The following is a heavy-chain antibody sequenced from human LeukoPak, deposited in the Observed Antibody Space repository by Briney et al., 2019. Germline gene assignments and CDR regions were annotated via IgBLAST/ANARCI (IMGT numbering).Heavy chain of an antibody. CDR2: IRSKAYGGTT. CDR3: TPSGGIY. D-gene: IGHD2-15*01. CDR1: GFTFGDYA. J-gene: IGHJ4*02. V-gene: IGHV3-49*04. Sequence: GRSLRLSCTASGFTFGDYAMSWVRQAPGKGLEWVGFIRSKAYGGTTEYAASVKGRFTISRDDSKSIAYLQMNSLKTEDTAVYYCTPSGGIYWGQGTLVTVSS.